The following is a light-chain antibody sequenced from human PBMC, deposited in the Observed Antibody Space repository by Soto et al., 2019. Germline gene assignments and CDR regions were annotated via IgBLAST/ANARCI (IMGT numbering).Light chain of an antibody. J-gene: IGKJ1*01. CDR1: QSISSW. Sequence: DIQMTQSPSTLSASVGDRVTITCRASQSISSWLDWYQQKPGKAPKLLIYDASSLESGVPSRFSGSGSGTEITLTMSSLQPHDFATYYCQQYNSYPWTFGQGTKVQIK. V-gene: IGKV1-5*01. CDR2: DAS. CDR3: QQYNSYPWT.